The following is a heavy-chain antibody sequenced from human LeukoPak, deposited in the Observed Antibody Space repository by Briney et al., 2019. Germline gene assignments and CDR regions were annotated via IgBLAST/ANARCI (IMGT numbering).Heavy chain of an antibody. J-gene: IGHJ6*03. Sequence: GGSLRLSCAASGLTFSSYAMHWVRQAPGKGLEWVAVISYDGSNKYYADSVKGRFTISRDNSKNTLYLQMNSLRAEDTAVYYCARDPAASGYYPYYYYYMDVWGKGTTVTVSS. CDR1: GLTFSSYA. D-gene: IGHD3-22*01. CDR3: ARDPAASGYYPYYYYYMDV. CDR2: ISYDGSNK. V-gene: IGHV3-30*04.